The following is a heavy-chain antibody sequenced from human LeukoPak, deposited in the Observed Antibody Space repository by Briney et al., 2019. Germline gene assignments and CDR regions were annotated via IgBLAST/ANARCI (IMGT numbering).Heavy chain of an antibody. D-gene: IGHD5-18*01. CDR1: GLTFSNVW. CDR3: ARQRGYNYGYNDY. Sequence: GGSLRLSCAASGLTFSNVWMSWVRQAPGKGLEWVANIKKDGSDKYYVDSVKGRFTISKDNAKNSLYLQMNSLRAEDMAVYYCARQRGYNYGYNDYWGQGTLVTVSS. J-gene: IGHJ4*02. V-gene: IGHV3-7*03. CDR2: IKKDGSDK.